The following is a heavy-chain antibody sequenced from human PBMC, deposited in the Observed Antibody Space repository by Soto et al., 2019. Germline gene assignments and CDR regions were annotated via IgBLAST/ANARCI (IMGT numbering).Heavy chain of an antibody. V-gene: IGHV3-23*01. D-gene: IGHD2-2*03. Sequence: EVQLLESGGGLVQPGGSLRLSCAASGFTFSSYAMSWVRQAPGKGLQWVSAISGSGGSTYYADSVKGRFTISRDNSKNTLYLQMTRLRAEDTAVYYCATDIVDIVVIPASISAFYALHVWGQGTRVTVSS. CDR3: ATDIVDIVVIPASISAFYALHV. CDR2: ISGSGGST. CDR1: GFTFSSYA. J-gene: IGHJ6*02.